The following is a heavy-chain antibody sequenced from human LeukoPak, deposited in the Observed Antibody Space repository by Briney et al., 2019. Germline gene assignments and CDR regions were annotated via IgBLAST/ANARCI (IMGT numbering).Heavy chain of an antibody. D-gene: IGHD1-14*01. Sequence: PSETLSFTCAVYGGSFSGYYWSWIRQPPGKGLEWIGEINHSGSTNYNPSLKSRVTISVDTSKNQFSLKLSSVTAADTAVYYCAADITLTPDAFDIWGQGTMVTVSS. CDR1: GGSFSGYY. J-gene: IGHJ3*02. V-gene: IGHV4-34*03. CDR2: INHSGST. CDR3: AADITLTPDAFDI.